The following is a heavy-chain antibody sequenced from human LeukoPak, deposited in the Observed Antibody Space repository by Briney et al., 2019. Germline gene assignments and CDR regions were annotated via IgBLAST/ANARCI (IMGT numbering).Heavy chain of an antibody. J-gene: IGHJ6*04. CDR2: ICTSGST. Sequence: SGTLSLTCTVSGGSISSYYWSWIRQPAGKGLEWIGRICTSGSTNYNPSLKSRVTMSVETSKNQFSLKLSSVTAADTAVYYCARITIFGVDRDVWGKGTTVTVSS. CDR1: GGSISSYY. V-gene: IGHV4-4*07. D-gene: IGHD3-3*01. CDR3: ARITIFGVDRDV.